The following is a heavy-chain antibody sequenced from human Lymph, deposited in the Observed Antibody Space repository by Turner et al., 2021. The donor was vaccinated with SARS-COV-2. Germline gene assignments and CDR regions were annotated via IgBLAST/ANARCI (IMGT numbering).Heavy chain of an antibody. Sequence: EVQLVESGGGLVKPGGSLRLSCAASGFTFSYAWMSWVRQAPGKGREWVGRIKSKTDDGTTDYAAPVKGRFTISRNDSKNTLYLQMNSLKTEDTAVYYCTTGWFTGTYGDYFDYWGQGTLVTVSS. J-gene: IGHJ4*02. CDR2: IKSKTDDGTT. D-gene: IGHD1-7*01. CDR3: TTGWFTGTYGDYFDY. CDR1: GFTFSYAW. V-gene: IGHV3-15*01.